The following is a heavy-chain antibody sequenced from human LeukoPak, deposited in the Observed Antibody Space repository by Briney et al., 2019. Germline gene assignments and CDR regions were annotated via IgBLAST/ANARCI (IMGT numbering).Heavy chain of an antibody. Sequence: SGESLKISCKGSGYSFTSYWISWVRQMPGKGLEWMGRIDPSDSYTNYSPYFQGHVTISADKSISTAYLQWSSLKASDTAMYYCARHSYSGSYYFDYWGQGTLVTVSS. CDR1: GYSFTSYW. J-gene: IGHJ4*02. D-gene: IGHD1-26*01. CDR3: ARHSYSGSYYFDY. CDR2: IDPSDSYT. V-gene: IGHV5-10-1*01.